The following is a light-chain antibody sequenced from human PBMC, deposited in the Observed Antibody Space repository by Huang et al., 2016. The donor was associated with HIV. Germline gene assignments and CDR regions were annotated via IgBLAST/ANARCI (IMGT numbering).Light chain of an antibody. V-gene: IGKV3-11*01. CDR1: QSAYRD. Sequence: EIVLTQSPATLSLSPGERATLSCRASQSAYRDLAWYQQKPGQAPRLLIHDASNRATGIPARFSGSGSGTDFTLTISSLEPEDFAVYYCQQRSNWPLTFGGGTKVEIK. CDR3: QQRSNWPLT. J-gene: IGKJ4*01. CDR2: DAS.